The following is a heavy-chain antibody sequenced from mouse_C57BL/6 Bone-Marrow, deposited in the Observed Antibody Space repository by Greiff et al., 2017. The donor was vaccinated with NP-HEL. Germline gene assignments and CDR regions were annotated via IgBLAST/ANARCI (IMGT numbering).Heavy chain of an antibody. V-gene: IGHV14-3*01. CDR1: GFNIKNTY. Sequence: EVKLQESVAELVRPGASVKLSCTASGFNIKNTYMHWVKQRPEQGLEWIGRIDPANGNTKYAPKFQGKATITADTSSNTAYLQLSSLTSEDTAIYCCACITTVVAYYLDYWGQGTALTVSS. D-gene: IGHD1-1*01. CDR2: IDPANGNT. J-gene: IGHJ2*01. CDR3: ACITTVVAYYLDY.